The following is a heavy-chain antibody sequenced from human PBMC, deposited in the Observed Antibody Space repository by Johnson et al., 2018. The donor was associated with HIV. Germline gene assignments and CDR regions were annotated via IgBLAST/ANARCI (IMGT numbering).Heavy chain of an antibody. V-gene: IGHV3-30-3*01. CDR3: ARDPDLDAFDI. CDR2: ISYDGSNK. Sequence: QVQLVESGGGLVKPGGSLRLSCAASGFTFSSYAMHWVRQAPGKGLEWVAVISYDGSNKYYADSVKGRFTISRDNSKNTLFLQMISLRAEETAVYYCARDPDLDAFDIWGQGTMVTVSS. D-gene: IGHD1-14*01. CDR1: GFTFSSYA. J-gene: IGHJ3*02.